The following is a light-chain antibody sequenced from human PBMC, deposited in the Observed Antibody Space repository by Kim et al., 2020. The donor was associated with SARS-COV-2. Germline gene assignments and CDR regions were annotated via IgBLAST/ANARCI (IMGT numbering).Light chain of an antibody. V-gene: IGKV1-27*01. J-gene: IGKJ1*01. CDR1: QGISNY. CDR3: QKYNSALWT. CDR2: AAS. Sequence: DIQMTQSPSSLSASVGDRVTITCRASQGISNYLAWYQQKPGKVPKLLIYAASALQSGVPSRFSGSGFGTDFTLTISSLKPEDVATYYCQKYNSALWTFGQGTKVEIK.